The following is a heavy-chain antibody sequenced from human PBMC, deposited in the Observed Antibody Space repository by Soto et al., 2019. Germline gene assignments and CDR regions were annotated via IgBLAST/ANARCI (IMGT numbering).Heavy chain of an antibody. CDR2: IIPLFGTT. V-gene: IGHV1-69*01. CDR1: EGTFSNYA. J-gene: IGHJ4*02. CDR3: ARDHSIYGDYAVKGLRD. Sequence: QVQLVQSGAEVKKPGSSVKVSCKASEGTFSNYAISWVRQAPGQGLEWMGGIIPLFGTTNYAQKFQGRVTITADESTTTDYMELISLTSEDTAVYFCARDHSIYGDYAVKGLRDWGQGVLVTVSS. D-gene: IGHD4-17*01.